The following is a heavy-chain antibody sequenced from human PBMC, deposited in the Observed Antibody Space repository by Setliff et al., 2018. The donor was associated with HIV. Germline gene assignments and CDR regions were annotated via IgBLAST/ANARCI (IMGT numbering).Heavy chain of an antibody. Sequence: SETLSLTCTVSGGSISSGGYYWSWIRQHPGKGLEWIGYIYYSGSTNYNPSLKRRVTISADTSKNQFSLKLSSVTAADTAVYYCARGYSSGYFKEDNWFDPWGQGALVTVSS. CDR1: GGSISSGGYY. CDR3: ARGYSSGYFKEDNWFDP. CDR2: IYYSGST. V-gene: IGHV4-31*03. J-gene: IGHJ5*02. D-gene: IGHD6-19*01.